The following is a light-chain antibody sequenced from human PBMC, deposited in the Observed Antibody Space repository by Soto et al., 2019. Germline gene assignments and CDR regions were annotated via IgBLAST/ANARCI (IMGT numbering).Light chain of an antibody. CDR1: TGAVTSGYY. Sequence: QAVVTQEPSLTVSPGGTVTLTCASRTGAVTSGYYPSWFQQKPGQTPRILIYSTSNKHSWTPARFSGSLLGGKAALTLSGVQPEDEAEYYCLLYYGGAPVFGGGTKLTVL. V-gene: IGLV7-43*01. J-gene: IGLJ3*02. CDR2: STS. CDR3: LLYYGGAPV.